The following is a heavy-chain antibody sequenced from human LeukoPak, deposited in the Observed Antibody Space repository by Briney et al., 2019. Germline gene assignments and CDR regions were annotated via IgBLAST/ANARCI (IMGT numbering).Heavy chain of an antibody. CDR2: IKEDGSIQ. J-gene: IGHJ4*02. CDR3: ARDVWTGVAVSDY. CDR1: GFTFSSYW. D-gene: IGHD6-19*01. V-gene: IGHV3-7*01. Sequence: GGSLRLSCVASGFTFSSYWMTWVRQAPGKGLEWLANIKEDGSIQYYLDSVRGRFTISRDNAKTSVYLQLSSLRADDTAVYYCARDVWTGVAVSDYWGQGTLVTVSS.